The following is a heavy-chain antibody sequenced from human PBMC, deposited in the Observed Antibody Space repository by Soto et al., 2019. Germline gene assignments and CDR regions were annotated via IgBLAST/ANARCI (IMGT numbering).Heavy chain of an antibody. D-gene: IGHD1-7*01. CDR3: ARRTGTTWYYYYYMDV. CDR1: GGSFSGYY. J-gene: IGHJ6*03. Sequence: SETLSLTCAVYGGSFSGYYWSWIRQPPGKGLEWIGEINHSGSTNYNPSLKSRVTISVDTSKNQFSLKLSSVTAADTAVYYCARRTGTTWYYYYYMDVWGKGTTVTVSS. V-gene: IGHV4-34*01. CDR2: INHSGST.